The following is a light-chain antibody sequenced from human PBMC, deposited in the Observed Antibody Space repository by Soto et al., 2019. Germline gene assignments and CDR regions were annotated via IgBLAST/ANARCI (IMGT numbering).Light chain of an antibody. CDR3: QQYNDWPPIT. CDR2: GAS. J-gene: IGKJ5*01. CDR1: QSVTTN. Sequence: EIVLTQSPATLSVSPGERATLSCRSSQSVTTNLAWYQQKPGQAPRLLIYGASTRATGIPARFSGSGSATEFTLTINSLHSEDFAVYYCQQYNDWPPITFGQGARLEIK. V-gene: IGKV3-15*01.